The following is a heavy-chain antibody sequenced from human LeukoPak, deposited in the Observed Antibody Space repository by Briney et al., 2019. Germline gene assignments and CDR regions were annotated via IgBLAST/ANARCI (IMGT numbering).Heavy chain of an antibody. J-gene: IGHJ5*02. CDR3: ARDLGNWFDP. CDR1: GGSFSDYY. CDR2: INHSGST. Sequence: SETLSLTCAVYGGSFSDYYWTWIRQPPGKGLEWIGEINHSGSTNYNPSLKSRVTISVDTSKKQFFLRLSSVTAADTAVHYCARDLGNWFDPWGQGTLVTVSS. V-gene: IGHV4-34*01.